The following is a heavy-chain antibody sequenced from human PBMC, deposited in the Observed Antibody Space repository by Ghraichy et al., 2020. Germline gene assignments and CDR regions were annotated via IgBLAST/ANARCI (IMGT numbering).Heavy chain of an antibody. D-gene: IGHD6-19*01. CDR2: INPNSGGT. J-gene: IGHJ4*02. CDR1: GYAFTGYN. CDR3: ARGWKNPQWLVFFDY. Sequence: ASVKVSCKASGYAFTGYNMHWVRQAPGQGLEWMGWINPNSGGTHYAQKFQGRVTMTRDTSISTGHMQLSSLTSDDTAVYYGARGWKNPQWLVFFDYWGQGTLVSVS. V-gene: IGHV1-2*02.